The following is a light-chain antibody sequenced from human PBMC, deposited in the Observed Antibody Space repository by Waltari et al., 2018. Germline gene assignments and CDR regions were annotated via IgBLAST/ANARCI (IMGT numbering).Light chain of an antibody. CDR1: SRDVGGSHY. J-gene: IGLJ3*02. CDR3: SSYTSSSV. CDR2: DVS. V-gene: IGLV2-14*01. Sequence: QSALTQPASVSGSPGQSITISCTGTSRDVGGSHYVPWYQQHPGKAPKLTIYDVSKRPSGVSNRFSGSKSGNTASLTISGLQAEDEADYYCSSYTSSSVFGGGTKLTVL.